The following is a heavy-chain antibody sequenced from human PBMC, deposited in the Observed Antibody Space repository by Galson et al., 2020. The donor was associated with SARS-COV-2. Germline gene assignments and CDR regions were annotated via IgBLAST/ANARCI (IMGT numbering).Heavy chain of an antibody. CDR2: ISGSGGST. Sequence: GESLTISCAASGFTFSSYAMSWVRQAPGKGLEWVSAISGSGGSTYYADSVKGRFTISRDNSKNTLYLQMNSLRAEDTAVYYCAKDYDGSGSYSDAFDIWGQGTMVTVSS. D-gene: IGHD3-10*01. CDR1: GFTFSSYA. J-gene: IGHJ3*02. V-gene: IGHV3-23*01. CDR3: AKDYDGSGSYSDAFDI.